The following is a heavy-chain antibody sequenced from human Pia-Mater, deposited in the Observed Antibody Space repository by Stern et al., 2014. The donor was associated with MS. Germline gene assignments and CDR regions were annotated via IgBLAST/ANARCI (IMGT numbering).Heavy chain of an antibody. V-gene: IGHV5-51*01. J-gene: IGHJ4*02. CDR3: ARQTTAWASDV. Sequence: DVQLLASGAELIRPGEFLKFSCKGSGLKISIYWIAWGRQMPVKGLAWMGDIYPGDPETTNSPSFQGQVTMSADKSTSTAYLQWSSLNASDTAMYFCARQTTAWASDVWGQGTLVTVSS. CDR1: GLKISIYW. D-gene: IGHD1-14*01. CDR2: IYPGDPET.